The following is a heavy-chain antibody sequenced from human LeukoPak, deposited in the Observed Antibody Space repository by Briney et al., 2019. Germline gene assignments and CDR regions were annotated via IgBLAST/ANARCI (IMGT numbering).Heavy chain of an antibody. CDR3: ARDWYFDY. D-gene: IGHD1-14*01. Sequence: GASLKVSCKASGVTFTNYYIHWVRQAPGQGLEWMAWINPNSGDTDYAQKFQGRVTTTRDTSTSTAYMELSSLRSDDTAFYYCARDWYFDYWGQGTLVTVSS. J-gene: IGHJ4*02. CDR2: INPNSGDT. V-gene: IGHV1-2*02. CDR1: GVTFTNYY.